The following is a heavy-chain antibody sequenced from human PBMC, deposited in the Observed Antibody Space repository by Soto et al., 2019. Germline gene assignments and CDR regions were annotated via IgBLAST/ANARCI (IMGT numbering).Heavy chain of an antibody. CDR3: ARDRSLNFAVPPYGMDV. CDR1: GFMFSYHA. D-gene: IGHD3-3*01. V-gene: IGHV3-48*03. CDR2: IDESGGTT. J-gene: IGHJ6*02. Sequence: PGGSLRLSCVVSGFMFSYHAMNWVRQAPGKGPEWISRIDESGGTTSYADSVKGRFTISRDNTRDSLYLHMSNLRAEDTAIYYCARDRSLNFAVPPYGMDVWGPGTTVTVSS.